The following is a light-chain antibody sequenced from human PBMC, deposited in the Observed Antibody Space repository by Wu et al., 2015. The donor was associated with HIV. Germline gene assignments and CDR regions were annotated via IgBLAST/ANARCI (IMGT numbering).Light chain of an antibody. J-gene: IGKJ2*01. CDR3: QQFNSNPLT. V-gene: IGKV1-13*02. CDR1: QVISNA. CDR2: DAS. Sequence: IQLTQSPSSLSASVGDRVTVTCRASQVISNALAWYQQKPGKAPKLLIYDASNLEGGVPSRFSGSGSGMNFTLTISCLQPEDFATYYCQQFNSNPLTFGQGTKLQIE.